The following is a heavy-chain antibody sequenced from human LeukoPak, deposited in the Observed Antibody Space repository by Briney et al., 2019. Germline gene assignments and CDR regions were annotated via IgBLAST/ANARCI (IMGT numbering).Heavy chain of an antibody. D-gene: IGHD2-15*01. CDR2: ISADSNTI. J-gene: IGHJ2*01. Sequence: PGGSLRLSCAASGFTFSSYSMNWVRQAPGEGLEWLSYISADSNTIYYADSVKGRFTISRDNAKTSLYLQMNTLRDEDTAVYYCARDRAAPTWFFDLWGRGTLVLVSS. CDR1: GFTFSSYS. V-gene: IGHV3-48*02. CDR3: ARDRAAPTWFFDL.